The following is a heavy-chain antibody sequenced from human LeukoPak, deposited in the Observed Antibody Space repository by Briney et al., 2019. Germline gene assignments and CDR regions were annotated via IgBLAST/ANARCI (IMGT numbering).Heavy chain of an antibody. D-gene: IGHD6-19*01. Sequence: GGSLRLSCAASGFTFSSYGMHWVRQAPGKGLEWVAVIWYDESNKYYADSVKGRFTISRDNSKNTLYLQMNSLRAEDTAVYYCAKKHLDICGWSVYQQYYYCDRMDDWGQGTTVNVSS. CDR2: IWYDESNK. V-gene: IGHV3-33*06. CDR1: GFTFSSYG. J-gene: IGHJ6*02. CDR3: AKKHLDICGWSVYQQYYYCDRMDD.